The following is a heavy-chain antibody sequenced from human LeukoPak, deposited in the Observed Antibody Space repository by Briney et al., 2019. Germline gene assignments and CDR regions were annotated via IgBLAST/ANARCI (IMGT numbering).Heavy chain of an antibody. V-gene: IGHV3-30*02. CDR3: AKGAYCTNGVCLRHAFDI. CDR1: GFTFSSYG. D-gene: IGHD2-8*01. J-gene: IGHJ3*02. Sequence: QPGGSLRLSCAASGFTFSSYGMHWVRQAPGKGLEWVAFIRYDGSNKYYADSVKGRVTISRDNSKNTLYLQMNSLRAEDTAVYYCAKGAYCTNGVCLRHAFDIWGQGTMVTVSS. CDR2: IRYDGSNK.